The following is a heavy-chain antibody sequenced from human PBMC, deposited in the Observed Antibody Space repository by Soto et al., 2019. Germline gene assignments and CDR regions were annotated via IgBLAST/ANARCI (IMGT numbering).Heavy chain of an antibody. CDR2: IYSGGNT. CDR1: GFTVSSNY. CDR3: VRDDFGLEIDD. Sequence: PGGSLRLSCAASGFTVSSNYMSWVRQAPGKGLEWVSVIYSGGNTYYADSVKGRFTISRDNSKNTLYLQMNSLRAEDTAVYYCVRDDFGLEIDDWGLGTLVTVSS. V-gene: IGHV3-53*01. D-gene: IGHD1-1*01. J-gene: IGHJ4*02.